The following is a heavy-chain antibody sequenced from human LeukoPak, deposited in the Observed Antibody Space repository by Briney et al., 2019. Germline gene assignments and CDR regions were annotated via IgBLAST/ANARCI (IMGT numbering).Heavy chain of an antibody. V-gene: IGHV4-34*01. CDR1: GGSFSGYY. D-gene: IGHD3-10*01. CDR3: ASPGGVL. CDR2: INHSGST. Sequence: SETLSLTCAVYGGSFSGYYWSWIRQPPGRGLEWIGEINHSGSTNYNPSLKSRVTISVDTSKNQFSLKLSSVTAADTAVYYCASPGGVLWGQGTLVTVSS. J-gene: IGHJ4*02.